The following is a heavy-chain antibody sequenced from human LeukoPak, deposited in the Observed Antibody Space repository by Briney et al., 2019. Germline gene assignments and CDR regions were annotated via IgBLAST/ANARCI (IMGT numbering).Heavy chain of an antibody. CDR3: ARDLYPKLLWFGEPITYGMDV. Sequence: SETLSLTCTVFGGSISSYYWSWIRQPPGKGLEWIGYIYYSGSTNYNPSLKSRVTISVDTSKNQFSLKLSSVTAADTAVYYCARDLYPKLLWFGEPITYGMDVWGQGTTVTVSS. V-gene: IGHV4-59*01. J-gene: IGHJ6*02. CDR2: IYYSGST. CDR1: GGSISSYY. D-gene: IGHD3-10*01.